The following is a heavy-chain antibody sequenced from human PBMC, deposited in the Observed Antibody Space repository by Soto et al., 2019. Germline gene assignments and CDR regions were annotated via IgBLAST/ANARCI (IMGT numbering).Heavy chain of an antibody. CDR3: AIITRGFSMDV. J-gene: IGHJ6*02. V-gene: IGHV3-7*01. Sequence: EVQLVESGGGLVQPGGSLRLSCAASGFTFSAYWMSWVRQTPGKGLEWVANIKRDGSEKYYVDSVKGRFTISRDNAKNSLFLEMNSLRAEDTAVFYCAIITRGFSMDVWGQGTTVTVSS. CDR1: GFTFSAYW. CDR2: IKRDGSEK. D-gene: IGHD1-20*01.